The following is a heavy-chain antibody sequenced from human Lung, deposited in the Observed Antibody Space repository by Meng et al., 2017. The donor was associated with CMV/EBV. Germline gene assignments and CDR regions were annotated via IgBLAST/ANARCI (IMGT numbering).Heavy chain of an antibody. CDR1: VGSMSSDY. V-gene: IGHV4-4*07. CDR2: IYTSGST. D-gene: IGHD5-24*01. J-gene: IGHJ1*01. CDR3: ARGSRDEAFQH. Sequence: SSHGLVRHSEVLSLHCTFSVGSMSSDYWSWSREHAGNGLEWIGSIYTSGSTTYNPYPKSRVTMSVDTSKNQFSVKLSSVTAADTAVYYCARGSRDEAFQHWGQGTLVTVSS.